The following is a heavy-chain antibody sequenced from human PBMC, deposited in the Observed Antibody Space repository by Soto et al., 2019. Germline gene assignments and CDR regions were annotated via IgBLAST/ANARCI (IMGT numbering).Heavy chain of an antibody. CDR2: INAVNGNT. Sequence: QVQLVQSGAEVKKPGASVKVSCKASGYTFTNYAMHWVRQAPGQRLEWMGWINAVNGNTKYSQQFKVTVNITSDTTARTAYMELSSVRSEDTAVYYCARSSGYYYLEYWGQGTLVTVSS. J-gene: IGHJ4*02. CDR1: GYTFTNYA. D-gene: IGHD3-22*01. CDR3: ARSSGYYYLEY. V-gene: IGHV1-3*01.